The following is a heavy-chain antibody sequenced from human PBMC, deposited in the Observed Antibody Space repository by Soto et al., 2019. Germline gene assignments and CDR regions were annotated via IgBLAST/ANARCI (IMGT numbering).Heavy chain of an antibody. CDR1: GFTFRSCG. V-gene: IGHV3-33*01. CDR3: ARDRAGVGYNIDV. Sequence: QVQLVESGGGVVQPGRSLRLSCAASGFTFRSCGMHWVRQAPGKGLEWVAVIWNDGSERYYADSVKGRFTISRDNSKNTLDLQMNSLRAEDTAVYYCARDRAGVGYNIDVWGQGTSVTVSS. J-gene: IGHJ6*02. D-gene: IGHD5-12*01. CDR2: IWNDGSER.